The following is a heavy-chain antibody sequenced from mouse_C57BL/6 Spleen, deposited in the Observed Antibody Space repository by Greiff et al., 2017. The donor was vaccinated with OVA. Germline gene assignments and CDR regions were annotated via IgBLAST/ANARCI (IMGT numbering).Heavy chain of an antibody. CDR2: IDPETGGT. CDR1: GYTFTDYE. V-gene: IGHV1-15*01. D-gene: IGHD2-5*01. Sequence: QVQLQQSGAEPVRPGASVTLSCKASGYTFTDYEMHWVKQTPVHGLEWIGAIDPETGGTAYNQKFKGKAILTADKSSSTAYMELRSLTSEDSAVYYCTRGGYYSKRNWYFDVWGTGTTVTVSS. J-gene: IGHJ1*03. CDR3: TRGGYYSKRNWYFDV.